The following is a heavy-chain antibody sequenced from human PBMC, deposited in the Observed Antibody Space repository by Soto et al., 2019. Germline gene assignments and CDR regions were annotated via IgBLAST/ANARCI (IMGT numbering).Heavy chain of an antibody. V-gene: IGHV3-30*18. CDR3: AKDQYCTNGVCHGQSYGMDV. J-gene: IGHJ6*02. CDR1: GFTFSSYG. CDR2: ISYDGSNK. D-gene: IGHD2-8*01. Sequence: GGSLRLSCAASGFTFSSYGMHWVRQAPGKGLEWVAVISYDGSNKYYADSVKGRFTISRDNSKDTLYLQMNSLRAEDTAVYYCAKDQYCTNGVCHGQSYGMDVWGQGTTVTVSS.